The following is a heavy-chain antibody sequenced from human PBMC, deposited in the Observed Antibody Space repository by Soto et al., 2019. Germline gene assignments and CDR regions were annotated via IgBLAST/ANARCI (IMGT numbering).Heavy chain of an antibody. V-gene: IGHV5-10-1*01. D-gene: IGHD5-18*01. CDR2: IDPSDSYT. CDR1: GYRFTSYW. J-gene: IGHJ6*02. CDR3: ARHTGGDYYYYGMDV. Sequence: ESLKISCKGSGYRFTSYWISWVRQMPGKGLEWMGRIDPSDSYTNYSPSFQGHVTISADKSISTAYLQWSSLKASDTAMYYCARHTGGDYYYYGMDVWGQGTTVTVS.